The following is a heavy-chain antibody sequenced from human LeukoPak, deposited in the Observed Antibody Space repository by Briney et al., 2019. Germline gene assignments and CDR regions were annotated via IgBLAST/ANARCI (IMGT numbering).Heavy chain of an antibody. Sequence: SETLSLTCTVSAGSISSSSHHWGWIRQSPGTGLEWIGSIYFGGSSYYNPSLKSRVTISGDTSKNQFSLKLSSVTAADTAVYYCTRHADSSGWYRAWFDYWGQGSLVTVSS. CDR1: AGSISSSSHH. J-gene: IGHJ4*02. V-gene: IGHV4-39*01. D-gene: IGHD6-19*01. CDR2: IYFGGSS. CDR3: TRHADSSGWYRAWFDY.